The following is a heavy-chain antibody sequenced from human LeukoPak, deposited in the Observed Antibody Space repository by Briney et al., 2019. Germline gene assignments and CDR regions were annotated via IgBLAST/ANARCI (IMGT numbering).Heavy chain of an antibody. Sequence: GASVKVSCKASGGTFSSYAISWVRQAPGQGLEWMGGIIPIFGTANYAQKFQGRVTITADKSTSTAYMELSSLRSEDTAVYYCARDGGEAAAGTHGWFDPWGQGTLVTVSS. J-gene: IGHJ5*02. CDR1: GGTFSSYA. V-gene: IGHV1-69*06. CDR2: IIPIFGTA. CDR3: ARDGGEAAAGTHGWFDP. D-gene: IGHD6-13*01.